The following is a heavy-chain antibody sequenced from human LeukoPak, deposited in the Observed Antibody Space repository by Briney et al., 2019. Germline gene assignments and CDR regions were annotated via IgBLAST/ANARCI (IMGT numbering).Heavy chain of an antibody. D-gene: IGHD2/OR15-2a*01. Sequence: ASVKVSCKASGYTFTSYGISWVRQAPGQGLEWMGWISAYNGNTNYAQKLQGRVTMTTDTSTSTAYMELRSLRSDDTAVYYCARVWASMGYAVFDYWGQGTLVTVSS. CDR2: ISAYNGNT. CDR3: ARVWASMGYAVFDY. J-gene: IGHJ4*02. V-gene: IGHV1-18*01. CDR1: GYTFTSYG.